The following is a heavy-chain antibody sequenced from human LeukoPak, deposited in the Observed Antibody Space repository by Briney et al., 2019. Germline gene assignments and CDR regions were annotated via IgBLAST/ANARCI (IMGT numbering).Heavy chain of an antibody. CDR2: ISSSSSTI. D-gene: IGHD3-9*01. CDR1: GFTFSSYS. Sequence: GGSLRLPCAASGFTFSSYSMNWVRQAPGKGLEWVSYISSSSSTIYYAGSVKGRFTISRDNAKNSLYLQMNSLRDEDTAVYYCARVLGITIFQEVDYWGQGTLVTVSS. CDR3: ARVLGITIFQEVDY. J-gene: IGHJ4*02. V-gene: IGHV3-48*02.